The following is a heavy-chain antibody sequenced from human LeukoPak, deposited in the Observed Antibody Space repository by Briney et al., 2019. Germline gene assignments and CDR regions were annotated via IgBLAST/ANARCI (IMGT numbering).Heavy chain of an antibody. CDR1: RHTFISYY. CDR3: AIAVNSDAFDI. CDR2: INPSGGST. J-gene: IGHJ3*02. Sequence: GASVKVSCKASRHTFISYYMHWVRQAPGQGLEWMGIINPSGGSTSYAQKLQGRVTMTRDTSTSTVYMEPSSLRSEDTAVYYCAIAVNSDAFDIWGQGTMVTVSS. V-gene: IGHV1-46*04. D-gene: IGHD4-11*01.